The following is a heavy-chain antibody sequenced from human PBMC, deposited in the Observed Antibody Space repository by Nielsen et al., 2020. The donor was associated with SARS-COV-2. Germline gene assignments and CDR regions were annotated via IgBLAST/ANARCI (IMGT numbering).Heavy chain of an antibody. CDR3: AKGEEDSSGWYSGWLGYNRAVLFDY. CDR2: IYSGGSST. J-gene: IGHJ4*02. D-gene: IGHD6-19*01. CDR1: GFTFNTYA. Sequence: GESLKISCAASGFTFNTYAMHWVRQAPDKGLEWVSVIYSGGSSTYYADSVKGRFTISRDNSKNTLYLQMNSLRAEDTAVYYCAKGEEDSSGWYSGWLGYNRAVLFDYWGQGTLVTVSS. V-gene: IGHV3-23*03.